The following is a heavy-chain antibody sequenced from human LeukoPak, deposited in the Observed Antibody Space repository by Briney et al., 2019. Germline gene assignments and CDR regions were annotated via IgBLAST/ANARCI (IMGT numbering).Heavy chain of an antibody. CDR1: GFTVSNNY. D-gene: IGHD6-19*01. Sequence: GGSLRLSCAASGFTVSNNYMSWVRQSPGKGLEWVSVIYTDGSTYYADSVKGRFTISRDNSKNTVYLQMNSLRTEDTAVYYCARTPGIAVAGTGYFDYWGQGTLVTVSS. V-gene: IGHV3-53*01. CDR2: IYTDGST. J-gene: IGHJ4*02. CDR3: ARTPGIAVAGTGYFDY.